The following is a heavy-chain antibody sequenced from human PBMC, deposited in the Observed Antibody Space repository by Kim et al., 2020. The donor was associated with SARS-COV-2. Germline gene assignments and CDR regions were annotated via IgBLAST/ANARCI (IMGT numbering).Heavy chain of an antibody. D-gene: IGHD3-9*01. J-gene: IGHJ3*02. CDR3: ASYFDGLSNAFDI. Sequence: YARQFQSRVRITADESTSTAYMELCSLRSDDTAVYYCASYFDGLSNAFDIWGQGTMVTVSS. V-gene: IGHV1-69*01.